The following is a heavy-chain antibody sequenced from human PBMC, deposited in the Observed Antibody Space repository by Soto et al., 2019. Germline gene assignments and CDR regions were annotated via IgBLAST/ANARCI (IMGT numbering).Heavy chain of an antibody. Sequence: QVQLVQSGAEEKKPGASVKVSCKASGYTFTGYAMHWVRQAPGQRLKWMGWINAGNGNTKYSQKFQGRVTITRDTSASAAYMELSSLSSEDTAVYYCARAVAVPADFDYWGQGTLVTVSS. CDR3: ARAVAVPADFDY. V-gene: IGHV1-3*05. CDR1: GYTFTGYA. J-gene: IGHJ4*02. D-gene: IGHD6-19*01. CDR2: INAGNGNT.